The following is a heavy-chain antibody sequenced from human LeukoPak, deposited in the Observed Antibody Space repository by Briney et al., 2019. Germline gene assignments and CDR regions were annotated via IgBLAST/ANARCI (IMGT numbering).Heavy chain of an antibody. J-gene: IGHJ4*02. D-gene: IGHD2-2*01. CDR3: AKDARGSTAMRGEFDY. CDR2: ISPTSSDK. Sequence: PGGSLRLSCAASGFTFSTYSMDWVRQAPGKGLEWVSYISPTSSDKYYADSVKGRFTISRDNAKNSLYLQMNSLRAEDTAVYYCAKDARGSTAMRGEFDYWGQGTLVTVSS. CDR1: GFTFSTYS. V-gene: IGHV3-48*01.